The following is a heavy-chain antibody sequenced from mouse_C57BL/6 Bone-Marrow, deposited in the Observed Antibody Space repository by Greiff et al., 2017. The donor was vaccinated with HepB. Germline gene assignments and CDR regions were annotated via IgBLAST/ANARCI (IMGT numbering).Heavy chain of an antibody. CDR3: ARNFSFYYYGSSYNYFDY. CDR2: INPSNGGT. D-gene: IGHD1-1*01. J-gene: IGHJ2*01. V-gene: IGHV1-53*01. CDR1: GYTFTSYW. Sequence: QVQLQQPGTELVKPGASVKLSCKASGYTFTSYWMHWVKQRPGQGLEWIGNINPSNGGTNYNEKFKSKATLTVDKSSSTAYMQLSSLTSEDSAVYYCARNFSFYYYGSSYNYFDYWGQGTTLTVSS.